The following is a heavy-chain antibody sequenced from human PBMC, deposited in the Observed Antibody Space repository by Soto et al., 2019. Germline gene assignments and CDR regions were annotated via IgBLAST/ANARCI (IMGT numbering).Heavy chain of an antibody. CDR3: ARDDRSVSGVVTLDH. CDR1: GCSFENYA. D-gene: IGHD3-3*01. CDR2: TNEGSGNT. V-gene: IGHV1-3*01. J-gene: IGHJ4*02. Sequence: GASVKVSCKATGCSFENYAVHWVREAPGQRLEWMGFTNEGSGNTRFSQKFQGRISITRDTSASTVYLDLSSLTSEDTAIYYCARDDRSVSGVVTLDHWGPGTLVTVSS.